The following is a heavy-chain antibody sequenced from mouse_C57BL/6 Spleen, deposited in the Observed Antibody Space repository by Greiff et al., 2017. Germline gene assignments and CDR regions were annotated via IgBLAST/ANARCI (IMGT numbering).Heavy chain of an antibody. CDR1: GFTFSDYG. J-gene: IGHJ2*01. Sequence: DVKLVESGGGLVKPGGSLKLSCAASGFTFSDYGMHWVRQAPEKGLEWVAYISSGSSTIYYADTVKGRFTISRDNAKNTLFLQMTSLRSEDTAMYYCARVTTVVARFDYWGQGTTLTVSS. CDR2: ISSGSSTI. D-gene: IGHD1-1*01. CDR3: ARVTTVVARFDY. V-gene: IGHV5-17*01.